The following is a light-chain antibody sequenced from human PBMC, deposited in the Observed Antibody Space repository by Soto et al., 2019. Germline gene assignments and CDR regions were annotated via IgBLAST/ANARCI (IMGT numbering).Light chain of an antibody. CDR3: SSYTSSSTLYV. Sequence: QSALTQPASVSGSPGQSMTISCTGTSTDVGGYNYVSWYQQYPGKAPKLMIYDVSNRPSGISNRFSGSKSGNTASLTISGLQAEDEADYYCSSYTSSSTLYVFGTGTKVTVL. CDR1: STDVGGYNY. J-gene: IGLJ1*01. V-gene: IGLV2-14*01. CDR2: DVS.